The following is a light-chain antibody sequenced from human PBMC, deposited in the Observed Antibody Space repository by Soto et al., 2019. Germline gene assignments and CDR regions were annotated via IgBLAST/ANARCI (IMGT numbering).Light chain of an antibody. V-gene: IGLV2-11*01. CDR3: CSYVDTDTWV. CDR2: GVS. CDR1: NSDGGGYNY. J-gene: IGLJ3*02. Sequence: QSALTQPRSVSGSPGQSVTISCTGTNSDGGGYNYVSWYQQYPGKAPKLMISGVSERPSGVPDRFSGSKSGNTASLTISGLQAEDEADYYCCSYVDTDTWVFGGGTKLTVL.